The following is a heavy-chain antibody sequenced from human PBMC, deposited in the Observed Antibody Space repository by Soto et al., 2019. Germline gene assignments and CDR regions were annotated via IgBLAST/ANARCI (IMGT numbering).Heavy chain of an antibody. J-gene: IGHJ6*02. V-gene: IGHV1-18*01. Sequence: GASVKVSCKASGYTFTSCGISWVRQAPGQGLEWMGWISAYNGNTNYAQKLQGRVTMTTDTSTSTAYMELRSLRSDDTAVYYCARVGAIAAAGNYYYGMDVWGQGATVTVSS. CDR2: ISAYNGNT. CDR3: ARVGAIAAAGNYYYGMDV. D-gene: IGHD6-13*01. CDR1: GYTFTSCG.